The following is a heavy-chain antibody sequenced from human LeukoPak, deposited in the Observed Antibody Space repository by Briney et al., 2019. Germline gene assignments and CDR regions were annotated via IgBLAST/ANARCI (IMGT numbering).Heavy chain of an antibody. CDR3: ARVYSYGPAHYMDV. CDR1: GFTFSSYS. Sequence: GGSLSLSCAASGFTFSSYSMNWVRQAPGKGLEWVSSISSSSSYIYYADSVKGRFTISRDNAKNSLYLQMNSLRAEDTAVYYCARVYSYGPAHYMDVWGKGTTVTISS. J-gene: IGHJ6*03. V-gene: IGHV3-21*01. CDR2: ISSSSSYI. D-gene: IGHD5-18*01.